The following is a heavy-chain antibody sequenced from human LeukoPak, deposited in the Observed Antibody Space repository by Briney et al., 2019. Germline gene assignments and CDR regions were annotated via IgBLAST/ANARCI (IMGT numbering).Heavy chain of an antibody. CDR1: GYTFTTYD. J-gene: IGHJ6*02. V-gene: IGHV1-69*04. Sequence: SVKVSCKASGYTFTTYDMTWVRQAPGQGLEWMGRIIPILGIANYAQKFQGRVTITADKSTSTAYMELSSLRSEDTAVYYCARETPGIAAAGTPYYYYGMDVWGQGTTVTVSS. D-gene: IGHD6-13*01. CDR2: IIPILGIA. CDR3: ARETPGIAAAGTPYYYYGMDV.